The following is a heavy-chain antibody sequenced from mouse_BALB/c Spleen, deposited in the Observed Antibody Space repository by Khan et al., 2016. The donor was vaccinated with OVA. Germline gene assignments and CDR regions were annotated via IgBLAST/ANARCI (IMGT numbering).Heavy chain of an antibody. V-gene: IGHV5-12-1*01. CDR1: GFAFSSYD. CDR3: ARGWGGNFYYAMDY. Sequence: EVELVESGGGLVKPGGSLKLSCAASGFAFSSYDMSWVRQTPEKRLEWVAYISSGGGSTYYADTVKGRFTISRDNAKNTLYLQMSSLKSEDTAMFYCARGWGGNFYYAMDYWGQGTSVTVSS. CDR2: ISSGGGST. D-gene: IGHD2-1*01. J-gene: IGHJ4*01.